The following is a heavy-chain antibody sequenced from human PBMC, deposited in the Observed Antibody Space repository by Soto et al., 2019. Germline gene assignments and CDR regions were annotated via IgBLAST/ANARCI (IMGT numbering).Heavy chain of an antibody. CDR1: GYTFTGYY. V-gene: IGHV1-2*02. J-gene: IGHJ4*02. CDR3: ASDIALASRYYASSCYYAFGC. CDR2: INPNSGGT. D-gene: IGHD3-22*01. Sequence: ASVKVSCKASGYTFTGYYMHWVRQAPGQGLEWMGWINPNSGGTNYAQKFQGRVTMTRDTSISTAYMELSRLRSDDTAVYYCASDIALASRYYASSCYYAFGCWGQGTLVAVSS.